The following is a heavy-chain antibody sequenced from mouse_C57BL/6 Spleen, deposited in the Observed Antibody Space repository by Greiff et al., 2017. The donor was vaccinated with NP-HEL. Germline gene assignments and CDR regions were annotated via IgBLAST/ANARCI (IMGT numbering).Heavy chain of an antibody. V-gene: IGHV5-16*01. Sequence: EVQRVESEGGLVQPGSSMKLSCTASGFTFSDYYMAWVRQVPEKGLEWVANINYDGSSTYYLDSLKSRFIISRDNAKNILYLQMSSLKSEDTATYYCARGPYYGSSPYYAMDYWGQGTSVTVSS. CDR1: GFTFSDYY. CDR2: INYDGSST. D-gene: IGHD1-1*01. J-gene: IGHJ4*01. CDR3: ARGPYYGSSPYYAMDY.